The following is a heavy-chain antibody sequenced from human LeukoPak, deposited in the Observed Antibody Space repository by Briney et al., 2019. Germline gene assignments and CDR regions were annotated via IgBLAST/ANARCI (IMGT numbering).Heavy chain of an antibody. CDR2: ISGGGGST. CDR3: AKFNGGDYYGSGSYYNVIPGYFDY. V-gene: IGHV3-23*01. D-gene: IGHD3-10*01. J-gene: IGHJ4*02. Sequence: GGSLRLSCAASGFTFSSYAMSWVRQAPGKGLEWVSAISGGGGSTYYADSVKGRFTISRDNSKNTLYLQMNSLRAEDTAVYYCAKFNGGDYYGSGSYYNVIPGYFDYWGQGTLVTVSS. CDR1: GFTFSSYA.